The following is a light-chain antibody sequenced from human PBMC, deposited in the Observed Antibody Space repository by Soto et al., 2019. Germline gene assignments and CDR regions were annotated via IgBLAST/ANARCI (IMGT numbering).Light chain of an antibody. CDR1: QSVSSY. J-gene: IGKJ4*02. CDR3: QRRSNWPLT. Sequence: DIVLTQSPATLSLSPGDRASLSCRASQSVSSYLAWYQQKPGQAPRLLIYDASNRATGIPARFSGSGAGTDFTLTISILEPEYFAVYYCQRRSNWPLTCGGGTKGDIK. CDR2: DAS. V-gene: IGKV3-11*01.